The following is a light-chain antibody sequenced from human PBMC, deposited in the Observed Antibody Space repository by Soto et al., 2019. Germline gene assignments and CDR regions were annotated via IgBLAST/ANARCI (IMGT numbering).Light chain of an antibody. Sequence: QMTQSASTLSAYVGDRVTITCRASQSISSWLAWYQQKPGKAPKLLIYDASSLEGGVPSRFSGSGSGTEFTLSISSLQPEDFATYYCQQYNSYVWTFGQGTKVDIK. V-gene: IGKV1-5*01. CDR3: QQYNSYVWT. CDR1: QSISSW. J-gene: IGKJ1*01. CDR2: DAS.